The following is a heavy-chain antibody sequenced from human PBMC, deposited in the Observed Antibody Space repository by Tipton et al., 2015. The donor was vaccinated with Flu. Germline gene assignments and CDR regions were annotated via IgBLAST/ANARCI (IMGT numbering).Heavy chain of an antibody. D-gene: IGHD3-3*01. V-gene: IGHV3-7*01. Sequence: SLRLSCTTSGFTFSLYWMTWVRRAPGKGLEWVANIKQDGSDHYYLDSVKGRFTISRDNAKNTLYLQMSNLRAEDTAMYFCARAPEWLSYGFDIWGQGTKVTVSP. CDR1: GFTFSLYW. CDR3: ARAPEWLSYGFDI. J-gene: IGHJ3*02. CDR2: IKQDGSDH.